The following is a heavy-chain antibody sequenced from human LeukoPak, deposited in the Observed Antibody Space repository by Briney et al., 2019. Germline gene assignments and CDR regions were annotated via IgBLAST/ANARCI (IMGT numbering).Heavy chain of an antibody. CDR3: ARVVYQWLGVDAFDI. CDR1: GYTFTGYY. J-gene: IGHJ3*02. D-gene: IGHD6-19*01. V-gene: IGHV1-2*02. Sequence: ASVKVSCKASGYTFTGYYMHWVRQAPGQGLEWMGWINPNSGGTNYAQKFQGRVTMTRDTSISTAYMELSRLRSDDTAVYYYARVVYQWLGVDAFDIWGQGTMVTVSS. CDR2: INPNSGGT.